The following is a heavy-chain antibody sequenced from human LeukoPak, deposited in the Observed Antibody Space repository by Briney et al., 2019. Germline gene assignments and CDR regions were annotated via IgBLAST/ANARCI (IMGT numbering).Heavy chain of an antibody. V-gene: IGHV4-39*07. CDR1: GGSISSSSYY. Sequence: SETLSLTCTVSGGSISSSSYYWGWIRQPPGKGLEWIGSIYYSGSTYYNPSLKSRVTISVDTSKNQFSLKLSSVTAADTAVYYCVNYYDSSDYQQPNHSDYWGQGTLVTVSS. CDR3: VNYYDSSDYQQPNHSDY. J-gene: IGHJ4*02. D-gene: IGHD3-22*01. CDR2: IYYSGST.